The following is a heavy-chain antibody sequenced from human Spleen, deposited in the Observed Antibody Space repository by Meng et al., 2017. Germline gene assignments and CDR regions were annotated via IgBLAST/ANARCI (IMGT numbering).Heavy chain of an antibody. J-gene: IGHJ4*02. Sequence: QGATRQWGAGLLKPSGTLPLTCVVSGGSFSDYYWSWIRQPPGKGLEWIGEINHSGSTNYNPSLESRATISVDTSQNNLSLKLSSVTAADSAVYYCARGPTTMAHDFDYWGQGTLVTVSS. V-gene: IGHV4-34*01. D-gene: IGHD4-11*01. CDR2: INHSGST. CDR3: ARGPTTMAHDFDY. CDR1: GGSFSDYY.